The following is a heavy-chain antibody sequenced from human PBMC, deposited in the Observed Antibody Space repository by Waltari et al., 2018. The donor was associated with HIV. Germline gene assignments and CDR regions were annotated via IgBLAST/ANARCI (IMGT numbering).Heavy chain of an antibody. V-gene: IGHV1-69*02. CDR1: GVSFTSYT. CDR2: IIPMTNRP. Sequence: QVQMVQSGAEVKEAGSSVKVSCKASGVSFTSYTFHWVRQAPGQGLEWMGRIIPMTNRPNYAQKFQGRVTFSADKLTNTVYMEMNNLKSGDTAVYFCASARETMGVDFDSLGLGTLVSVSS. J-gene: IGHJ4*02. CDR3: ASARETMGVDFDS. D-gene: IGHD3-10*01.